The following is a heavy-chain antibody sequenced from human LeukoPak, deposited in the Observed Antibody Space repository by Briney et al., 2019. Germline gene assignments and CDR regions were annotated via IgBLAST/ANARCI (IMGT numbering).Heavy chain of an antibody. Sequence: GGSLRLSCVVSGFTFDTYWMSWVRQAPGKGLEWVANINQNESDKYYVGSVEGRFTISRDNSKNSLYLQMNSLRAEDTAAYYCASSRVSYGLDIWGQGTMVTVSS. D-gene: IGHD3-10*01. V-gene: IGHV3-7*01. CDR3: ASSRVSYGLDI. J-gene: IGHJ3*02. CDR1: GFTFDTYW. CDR2: INQNESDK.